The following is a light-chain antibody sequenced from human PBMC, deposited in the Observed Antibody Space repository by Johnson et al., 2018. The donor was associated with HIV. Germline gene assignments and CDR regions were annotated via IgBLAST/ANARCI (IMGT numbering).Light chain of an antibody. J-gene: IGLJ1*01. V-gene: IGLV1-51*02. CDR2: ENN. CDR3: GTWDNSLNVYV. CDR1: SSNIGNNY. Sequence: QSVLTQPPSVSAAPGQKVTISCSGSSSNIGNNYVSWYQQLPGTAPKLLIYENNKRPSGIPDRFSGSKSGTSATLGITGLQTGDEADYFCGTWDNSLNVYVFGTATQVTVL.